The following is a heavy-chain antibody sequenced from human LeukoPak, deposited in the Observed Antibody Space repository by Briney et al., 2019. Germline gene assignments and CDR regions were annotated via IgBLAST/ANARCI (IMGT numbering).Heavy chain of an antibody. V-gene: IGHV3-9*01. CDR1: GFTFDDYA. Sequence: GRSLRLSCAASGFTFDDYAMRWVRQAPGKGLEWVSGISWNSGSIGYADSVKGLFTISRDNAKNSLYLQMNSLRAEDTALYYCAKEDCSGGSCYLCDWGQGTLVTVSS. CDR2: ISWNSGSI. J-gene: IGHJ4*02. D-gene: IGHD2-15*01. CDR3: AKEDCSGGSCYLCD.